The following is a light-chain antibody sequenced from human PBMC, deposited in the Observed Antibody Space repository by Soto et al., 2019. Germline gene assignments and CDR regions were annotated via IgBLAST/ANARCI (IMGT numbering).Light chain of an antibody. J-gene: IGKJ3*01. V-gene: IGKV3-20*01. CDR2: AAS. CDR3: QQYDASPPT. Sequence: EIVLTQSPGILSLSPGERATLSCRASQTLSTNSLAWYQQRPGQTPRLLIYAASTRNTDIPDRFNGSGSGTDFALTISRLEPEDFALYYCQQYDASPPTFGPGTKVDVK. CDR1: QTLSTNS.